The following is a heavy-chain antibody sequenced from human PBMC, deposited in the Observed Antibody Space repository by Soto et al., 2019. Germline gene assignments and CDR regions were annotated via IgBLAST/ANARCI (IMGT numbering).Heavy chain of an antibody. CDR2: IIPIFGKE. CDR3: ARERGYCSGGSCYFDY. J-gene: IGHJ4*02. Sequence: SVKGSCKACGGTFSSYAISWVRQAPGQGREWMGGIIPIFGKENYAHKLQGRVTIPADESTSTAYMELSSLRSEDKAVYYCARERGYCSGGSCYFDYWGQGTLVTVSS. V-gene: IGHV1-69*13. D-gene: IGHD2-15*01. CDR1: GGTFSSYA.